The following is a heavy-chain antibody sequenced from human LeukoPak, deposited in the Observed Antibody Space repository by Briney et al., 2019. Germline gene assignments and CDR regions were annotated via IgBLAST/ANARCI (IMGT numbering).Heavy chain of an antibody. CDR2: INPNSGGT. CDR3: ARSAPDRTRDYYYYYMDV. D-gene: IGHD1-14*01. V-gene: IGHV1-2*02. Sequence: ASVKVSCKASGYTFTGDYMHWVRQAPGQGLEWMGWINPNSGGTNYAQKFQGRVTMTRDTSISTAYMELSRLRSDDTAVYYCARSAPDRTRDYYYYYMDVWGKGTTVTVSS. J-gene: IGHJ6*03. CDR1: GYTFTGDY.